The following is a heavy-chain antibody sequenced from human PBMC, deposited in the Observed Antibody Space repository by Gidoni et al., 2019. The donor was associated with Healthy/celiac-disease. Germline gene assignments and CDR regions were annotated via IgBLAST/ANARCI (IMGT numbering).Heavy chain of an antibody. CDR2: INPNGGTT. CDR1: GYTFTTQF. V-gene: IGHV1-46*01. D-gene: IGHD1-26*01. J-gene: IGHJ4*02. CDR3: AREVGATSRSLGY. Sequence: QVQLVQSGAEVKKPGASVKVSVKASGYTFTTQFLHWVRQAPGQGLEWMGVINPNGGTTTYAQKFQGRVTMTRDTSTSTVYMELSSLKSEDTAVYFCAREVGATSRSLGYWGQGTLVTVSS.